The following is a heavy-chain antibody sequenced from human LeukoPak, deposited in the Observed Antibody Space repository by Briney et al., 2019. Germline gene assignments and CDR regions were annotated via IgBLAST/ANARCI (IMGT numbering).Heavy chain of an antibody. CDR1: GFTFSTYA. D-gene: IGHD3-10*01. J-gene: IGHJ6*03. CDR2: ISYDGSNK. CDR3: ARSLRVRGVPDYMDV. V-gene: IGHV3-30*04. Sequence: GGSLRLSCAASGFTFSTYAMHWVRQAPGKGLEWVAVISYDGSNKHYADSVKGRFTVSRDNSKNTLYLQMNSLRAEDTAVYYCARSLRVRGVPDYMDVWGKGTTVTISS.